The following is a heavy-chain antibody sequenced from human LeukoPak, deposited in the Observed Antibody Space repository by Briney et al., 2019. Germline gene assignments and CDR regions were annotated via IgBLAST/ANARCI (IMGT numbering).Heavy chain of an antibody. CDR3: ARLNYYDSSGQSGDAFDI. Sequence: GESLKISCKGSGYSFTSYWIGWARQMPGKGLEWMGIIYPGDSDTRYSPSFQGQVTISADKSISTAYLQWSSLKASDTAMYYCARLNYYDSSGQSGDAFDIWGQGTMVTVSS. CDR2: IYPGDSDT. CDR1: GYSFTSYW. D-gene: IGHD3-22*01. V-gene: IGHV5-51*01. J-gene: IGHJ3*02.